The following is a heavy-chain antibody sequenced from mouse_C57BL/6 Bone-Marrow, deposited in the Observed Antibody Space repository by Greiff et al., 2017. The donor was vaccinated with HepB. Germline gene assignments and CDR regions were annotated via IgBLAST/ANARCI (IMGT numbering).Heavy chain of an antibody. Sequence: QVQLQQSGAELARPGASVKLYCKASGYTFTSYGISWVKQRTGQGLEWIGEIYPRSGNTYYNEKFKGKATLTADKSSSTAYMELRSLTSEDSAVYFCARWGPYYYGSSCDSFDYWGQGTTLTVSP. V-gene: IGHV1-81*01. CDR3: ARWGPYYYGSSCDSFDY. CDR1: GYTFTSYG. D-gene: IGHD1-1*01. CDR2: IYPRSGNT. J-gene: IGHJ2*01.